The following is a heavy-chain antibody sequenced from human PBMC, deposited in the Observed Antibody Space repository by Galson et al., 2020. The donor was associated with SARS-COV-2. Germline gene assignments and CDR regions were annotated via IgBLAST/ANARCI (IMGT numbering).Heavy chain of an antibody. CDR1: GGSIGSNTYF. D-gene: IGHD2-15*01. J-gene: IGHJ4*02. Sequence: SETLSLTCSVSGGSIGSNTYFWGWIRQPPGQGLEWLASIYYSAAAYYNPSLTSRVTISVDTSKNRFYLKLTSVTAADTAVYYCARAPFGGNFEYWGQETLVTVSS. CDR3: ARAPFGGNFEY. CDR2: IYYSAAA. V-gene: IGHV4-39*07.